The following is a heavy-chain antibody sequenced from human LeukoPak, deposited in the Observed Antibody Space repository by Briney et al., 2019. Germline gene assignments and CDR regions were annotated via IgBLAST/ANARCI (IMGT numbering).Heavy chain of an antibody. J-gene: IGHJ5*02. V-gene: IGHV1-2*02. CDR1: GYTFTGYY. D-gene: IGHD2-2*01. CDR3: ARNEYATGWFDH. CDR2: INPNSGGT. Sequence: ASVKVSCKASGYTFTGYYMHWVRQAPGQGLEWMGWINPNSGGTNYAQKFQGRVTMTRDTSISTAYMELGRLRSDDTAVYYCARNEYATGWFDHWGQGTVVTVSS.